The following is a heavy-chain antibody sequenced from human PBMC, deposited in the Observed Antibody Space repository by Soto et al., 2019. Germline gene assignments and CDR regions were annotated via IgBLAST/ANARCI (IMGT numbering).Heavy chain of an antibody. J-gene: IGHJ4*02. Sequence: ASVKVSCKASGYTVTGYYMHWVRQAPGQGLEWMGWINPNSGGTNYAQKFQGWVNMTRDTSISTAYMELSSLRSEDTAVYYCARSAPPIDYWGQGTLVTVSS. CDR2: INPNSGGT. CDR1: GYTVTGYY. V-gene: IGHV1-2*04. CDR3: ARSAPPIDY.